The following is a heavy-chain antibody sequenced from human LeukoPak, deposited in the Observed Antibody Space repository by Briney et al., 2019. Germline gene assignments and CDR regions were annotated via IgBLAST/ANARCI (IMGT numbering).Heavy chain of an antibody. CDR2: VSGDGTRT. D-gene: IGHD2/OR15-2a*01. CDR1: GFTFDDYA. V-gene: IGHV3-43*02. CDR3: AKAKWGIYFHFGMDV. J-gene: IGHJ6*02. Sequence: GGSLRLSCAASGFTFDDYAMHWVRHFPGKGLEWVSLVSGDGTRTYYADPVKGRFTISRDNSKNSLYLQMNSLRTEDTALYYCAKAKWGIYFHFGMDVWGQGTTVTVSS.